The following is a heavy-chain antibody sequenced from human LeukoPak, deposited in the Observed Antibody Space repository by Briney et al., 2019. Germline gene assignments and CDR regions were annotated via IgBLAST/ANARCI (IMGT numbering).Heavy chain of an antibody. CDR1: GFTLSDYH. D-gene: IGHD3-10*01. Sequence: GGSLRLSCAASGFTLSDYHMNWVRQAPGKGLQWLSSITTISHYIYYAGAVRGRFTISRDNAKNSLYLQMNSLRGEDTAVYYCARSGGPGTYHQPRYSWFDPWGQGTPVTVSS. CDR3: ARSGGPGTYHQPRYSWFDP. J-gene: IGHJ5*02. CDR2: ITTISHYI. V-gene: IGHV3-21*01.